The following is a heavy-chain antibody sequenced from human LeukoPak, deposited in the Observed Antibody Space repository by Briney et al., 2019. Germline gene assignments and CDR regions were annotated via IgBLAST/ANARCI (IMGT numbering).Heavy chain of an antibody. CDR2: ISSGSSTI. CDR3: ARDQDPFGGVIVDY. Sequence: GALRLSCAASGFTFSSYNMNWVRQAPGKGLEWVSYISSGSSTIYYADSVKGRSTISRDNAKNSLYLQMNSLRAEDTAVYYCARDQDPFGGVIVDYWGQGALVTVSS. CDR1: GFTFSSYN. D-gene: IGHD3-16*02. V-gene: IGHV3-48*01. J-gene: IGHJ4*02.